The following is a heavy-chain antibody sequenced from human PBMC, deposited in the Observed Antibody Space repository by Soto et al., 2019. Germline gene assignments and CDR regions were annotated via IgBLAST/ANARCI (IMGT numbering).Heavy chain of an antibody. J-gene: IGHJ6*02. Sequence: PGGSLRLSCAASGFTLSDYWMHWVRQVPGKGLLWVSRISVDGGDTTYADSVKGRFTISRDNGKNSLYLQMNSLRTEDTALYYCAKDLTLREDGMDDWGQGTMVTVSS. CDR3: AKDLTLREDGMDD. V-gene: IGHV3-74*01. CDR2: ISVDGGDT. CDR1: GFTLSDYW.